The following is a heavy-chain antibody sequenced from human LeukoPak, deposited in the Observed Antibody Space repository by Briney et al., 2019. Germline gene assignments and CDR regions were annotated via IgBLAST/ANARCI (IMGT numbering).Heavy chain of an antibody. J-gene: IGHJ4*02. V-gene: IGHV4-39*01. CDR1: GGSISSSSYY. CDR2: IYYSGST. D-gene: IGHD3-3*01. CDR3: ARHRGNYDPYYFDY. Sequence: SETLSLTCTVSGGSISSSSYYWAWLRQPPGKGLEWIGSIYYSGSTYYNPSLKSRVTISVDTSKNQFSLKLSSVTAADTAVYYCARHRGNYDPYYFDYWGQGTLVTVSS.